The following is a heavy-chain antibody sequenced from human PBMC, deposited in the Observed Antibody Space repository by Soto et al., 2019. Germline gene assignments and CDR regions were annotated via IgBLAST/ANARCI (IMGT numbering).Heavy chain of an antibody. CDR3: VKGGSHCGGDCLGNWFDS. V-gene: IGHV3-23*01. J-gene: IGHJ5*01. Sequence: GGSLRLSCAASGFTFSDYAMNWVRQGPGKGLQWVSVVSASAGTTYYADSVKGRFTISRDNSKNTMYMQMNSLRAEDTAVYYCVKGGSHCGGDCLGNWFDSWGQGTLVTVSS. CDR2: VSASAGTT. D-gene: IGHD2-21*02. CDR1: GFTFSDYA.